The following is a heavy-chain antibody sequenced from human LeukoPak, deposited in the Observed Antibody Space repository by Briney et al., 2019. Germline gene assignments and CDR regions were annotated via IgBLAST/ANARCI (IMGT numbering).Heavy chain of an antibody. J-gene: IGHJ6*02. CDR3: ARPSSSWYYYYGMDV. CDR2: LYSGGGT. D-gene: IGHD6-13*01. Sequence: GGSLRLSCAASGFTISSNYMSCVRQAPGKGLEWVSILYSGGGTYYADSVKRRFTISRDNSKNTLYLQMNSLRAEDTAVYYCARPSSSWYYYYGMDVWGQGTTVTVSS. CDR1: GFTISSNY. V-gene: IGHV3-66*04.